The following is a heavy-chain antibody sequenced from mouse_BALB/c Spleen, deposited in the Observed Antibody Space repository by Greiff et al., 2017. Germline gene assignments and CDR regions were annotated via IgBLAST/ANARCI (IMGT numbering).Heavy chain of an antibody. J-gene: IGHJ2*01. CDR2: IYPGDGDT. CDR3: ARGYENDYFDY. CDR1: GYTFTSYW. D-gene: IGHD3-2*02. Sequence: VQLQESGAELARPGASVKLSCKASGYTFTSYWMQWVKQRPGQGLEWIGAIYPGDGDTRYTQKFKGKATLTADKSSSTAYMQLSSLASEDSAVYYCARGYENDYFDYWGQGTTLTVSS. V-gene: IGHV1-87*01.